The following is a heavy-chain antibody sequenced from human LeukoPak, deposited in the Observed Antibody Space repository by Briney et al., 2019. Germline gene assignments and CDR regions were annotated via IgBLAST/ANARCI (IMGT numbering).Heavy chain of an antibody. CDR3: ARGSKAAPGTFDY. D-gene: IGHD6-13*01. CDR1: GVSISSYY. Sequence: SETLSLTCTVSGVSISSYYWSWIRQPPGKGLEWIGYIYYTGSTDYNPSLKSRVAISVDTSKNQFSLKLSSVTAADTAVYYCARGSKAAPGTFDYWGQGTLVTVSS. CDR2: IYYTGST. J-gene: IGHJ4*02. V-gene: IGHV4-59*01.